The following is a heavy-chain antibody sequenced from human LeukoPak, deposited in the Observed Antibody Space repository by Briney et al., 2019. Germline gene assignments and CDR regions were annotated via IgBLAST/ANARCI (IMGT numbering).Heavy chain of an antibody. D-gene: IGHD3-16*02. CDR2: ISYDGNNQ. V-gene: IGHV3-30*18. J-gene: IGHJ4*02. CDR1: GFTFSSFG. CDR3: AKDLNAWGNYRSTFDY. Sequence: HPGGSLRLSCAASGFTFSSFGIHWVRQAPGKGLEWVAVISYDGNNQYYADSVKGRFTISRDNSKNTLYLQMNSLRAEDTALYYCAKDLNAWGNYRSTFDYWGQGTLVTVSS.